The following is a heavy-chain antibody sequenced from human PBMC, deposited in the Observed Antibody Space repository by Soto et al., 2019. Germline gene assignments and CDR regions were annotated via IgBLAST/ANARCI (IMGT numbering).Heavy chain of an antibody. CDR2: IYDSGNT. CDR3: ASGPNGDKVDY. CDR1: GGSISSNYYY. J-gene: IGHJ4*02. D-gene: IGHD7-27*01. V-gene: IGHV4-30-4*01. Sequence: QVQLQEPGPRLVEPSQTLSLTCTVSGGSISSNYYYWSWIRQSPGTGLEWIGHIYDSGNTYSNPSLKSRVTISIDMSRNQFSLKLSSVTAADTAVYYCASGPNGDKVDYWGQGTLVTVSS.